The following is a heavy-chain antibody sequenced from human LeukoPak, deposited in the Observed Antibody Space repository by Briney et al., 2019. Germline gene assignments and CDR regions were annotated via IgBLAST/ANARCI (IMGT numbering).Heavy chain of an antibody. J-gene: IGHJ4*02. CDR1: GFTFSSFA. V-gene: IGHV3-30-3*01. D-gene: IGHD6-13*01. CDR3: ARCPIAAAGPPFFDY. Sequence: GGSLRLSCAASGFTFSSFAMHWVGQAPGKGLGWVAVISYDGSNKYYADSVKGRFTISRDNSKNTLYLQMNSLRAEDTAVYYCARCPIAAAGPPFFDYWGQGTLVTVSS. CDR2: ISYDGSNK.